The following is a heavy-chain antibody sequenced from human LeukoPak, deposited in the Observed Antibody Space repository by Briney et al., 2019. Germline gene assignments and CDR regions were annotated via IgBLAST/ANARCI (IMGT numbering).Heavy chain of an antibody. J-gene: IGHJ4*02. D-gene: IGHD3-10*01. V-gene: IGHV5-51*01. CDR1: GYSFTSYW. Sequence: GESLKISCKGSGYSFTSYWIGWVRQMPGKGLEWMAIIYPGDSDTTYSPSFQGQVTISADKSISTAYLQWSSLKASDTAMYYCARVIMVRGIITFDYWGQGTLVTVSS. CDR2: IYPGDSDT. CDR3: ARVIMVRGIITFDY.